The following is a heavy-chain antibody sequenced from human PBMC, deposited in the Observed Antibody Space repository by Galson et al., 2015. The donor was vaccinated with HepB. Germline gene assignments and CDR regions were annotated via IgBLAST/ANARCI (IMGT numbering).Heavy chain of an antibody. J-gene: IGHJ4*02. V-gene: IGHV3-30*18. CDR1: GFTFSSYG. Sequence: SLRLSCAASGFTFSSYGMHWVRQAPGKGLEWVAVISYDGSNKYYADSVKGRFTISRDNSKNTLYLQMNSLRAEDTAVYYCAKAVGGSGGGKYETFDYWGQGTLVTVSS. D-gene: IGHD4-23*01. CDR3: AKAVGGSGGGKYETFDY. CDR2: ISYDGSNK.